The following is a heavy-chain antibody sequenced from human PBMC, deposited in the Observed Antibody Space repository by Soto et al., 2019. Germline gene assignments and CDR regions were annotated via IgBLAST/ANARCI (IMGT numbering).Heavy chain of an antibody. V-gene: IGHV3-73*02. Sequence: EVQLVQSGGGLVQPGGSLKLSCAASGFTFSGSTVHWVRQASGEGLQWVGRIRSKANDYATTYIAAGKGRFTISRDDSRNTAYLQMSDLKTEDTAVYYCTGGYFTGGTFYSGYFQHWGQGALATVFS. CDR3: TGGYFTGGTFYSGYFQH. CDR1: GFTFSGST. J-gene: IGHJ1*01. CDR2: IRSKANDYAT. D-gene: IGHD2-15*01.